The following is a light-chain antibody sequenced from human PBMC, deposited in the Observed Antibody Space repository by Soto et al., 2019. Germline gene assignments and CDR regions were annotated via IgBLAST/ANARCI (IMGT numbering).Light chain of an antibody. Sequence: EIVLTQSPGTLSLSPGERATLSCRASQSVSSTYLAWYQQKLGQAPRLLIYGASSRATGIPDRFSGSGSGTDITLTISRLEPEDFAVYYCQQYVTSPLTFGGGTKVEI. CDR3: QQYVTSPLT. J-gene: IGKJ4*01. CDR1: QSVSSTY. CDR2: GAS. V-gene: IGKV3-20*01.